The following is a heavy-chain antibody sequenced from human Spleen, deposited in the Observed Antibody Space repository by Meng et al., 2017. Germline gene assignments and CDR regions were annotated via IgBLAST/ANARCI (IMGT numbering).Heavy chain of an antibody. CDR1: GYTFTGYS. D-gene: IGHD2-15*01. J-gene: IGHJ6*02. CDR3: ARVGLRYCSGGSCYHAYYYYYGMDV. V-gene: IGHV1-69*06. CDR2: IIPIFGTA. Sequence: SVKVSCKASGYTFTGYSINWVRQAPGQGLEWMGGIIPIFGTANYAQKFQGRVTITADKSTSTAYMELSSLRSEDTAVYYCARVGLRYCSGGSCYHAYYYYYGMDVWGQGTTVTVSS.